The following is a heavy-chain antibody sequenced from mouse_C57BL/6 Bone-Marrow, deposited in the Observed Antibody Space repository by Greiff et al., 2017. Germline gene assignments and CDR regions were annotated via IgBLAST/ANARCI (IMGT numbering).Heavy chain of an antibody. Sequence: EVQLKESGPGMVKPSQSLSLTCTVTGYSITSGYDWHWIRHFPGNKLEWMGYISYSGSTNYNPSRKSRISITPDTSKNHFFLKLNSVTTEDTATYYCAREGDYYAMDYWGQGTSVTVSS. CDR3: AREGDYYAMDY. D-gene: IGHD3-3*01. V-gene: IGHV3-1*01. CDR2: ISYSGST. CDR1: GYSITSGYD. J-gene: IGHJ4*01.